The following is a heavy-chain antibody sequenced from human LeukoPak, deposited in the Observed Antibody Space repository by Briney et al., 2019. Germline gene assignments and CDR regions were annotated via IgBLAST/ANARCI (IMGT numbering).Heavy chain of an antibody. CDR1: GFIFNTYS. Sequence: GGSLRLSCAASGFIFNTYSMNWVRQAPGKGLESVSHISSSSSTIYYADSVKGRFTISRDNAKNSLYLQMNSLRAEDTAVYYCARLVCSTIPCYGKFYFDSWGRGTLVPVSS. D-gene: IGHD2-2*01. CDR2: ISSSSSTI. J-gene: IGHJ4*02. CDR3: ARLVCSTIPCYGKFYFDS. V-gene: IGHV3-48*01.